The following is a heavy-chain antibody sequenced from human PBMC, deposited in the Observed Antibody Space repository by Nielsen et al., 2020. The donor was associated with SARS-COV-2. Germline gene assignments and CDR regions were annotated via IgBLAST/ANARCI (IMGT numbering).Heavy chain of an antibody. J-gene: IGHJ4*02. Sequence: GGSLRLSCAASRFTFSSYTMNWVRQAPGKGLEWVSSISSSSIYIYYADSVKGRFTISRDNANNSLYLQMNSLRAEDTAVYYCARSRGFDTRGFDYWGQGALVTVSS. D-gene: IGHD3-3*01. CDR3: ARSRGFDTRGFDY. CDR1: RFTFSSYT. CDR2: ISSSSIYI. V-gene: IGHV3-21*01.